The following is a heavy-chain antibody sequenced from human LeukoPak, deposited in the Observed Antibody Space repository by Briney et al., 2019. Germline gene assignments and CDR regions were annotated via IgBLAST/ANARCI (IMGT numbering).Heavy chain of an antibody. CDR1: GFTFDDYA. J-gene: IGHJ3*02. V-gene: IGHV3-9*01. CDR3: ARGAALDYYDSIDI. D-gene: IGHD3-22*01. CDR2: ISWNSDSI. Sequence: GGSLRLSCAASGFTFDDYAMHWVRQAPGKGLEWVSGISWNSDSIGYAGSVKGRFIISRDNAKNSLYLQMNSLRAEDTALYSCARGAALDYYDSIDIWGQGTMVTVSS.